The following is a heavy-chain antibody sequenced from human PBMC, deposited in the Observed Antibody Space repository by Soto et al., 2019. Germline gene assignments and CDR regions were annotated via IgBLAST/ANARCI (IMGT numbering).Heavy chain of an antibody. Sequence: ASVKVSCKASGGTFSSYAISWVRQAPGQGLEWMGGIIPIFGTANYAQKFQGRVTITADESTSTAYMELSSLRSEDTAVYYCAVDVDTAMVPYYYYGMDVWGQGTTVTSP. CDR2: IIPIFGTA. V-gene: IGHV1-69*13. CDR1: GGTFSSYA. D-gene: IGHD5-18*01. J-gene: IGHJ6*02. CDR3: AVDVDTAMVPYYYYGMDV.